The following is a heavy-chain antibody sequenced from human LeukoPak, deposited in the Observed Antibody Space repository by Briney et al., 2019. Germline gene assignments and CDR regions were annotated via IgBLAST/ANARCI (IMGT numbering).Heavy chain of an antibody. Sequence: ASVKLSCKASGYTFTGYYIHWERQAPGQGLERMGWINPNSGGTNYAQKFPGWVTMTRDTSISTDYMELSRLRSDDTAVYYCARGYIGYDLWGQGTLVTVSS. D-gene: IGHD5-12*01. CDR3: ARGYIGYDL. CDR1: GYTFTGYY. CDR2: INPNSGGT. V-gene: IGHV1-2*04. J-gene: IGHJ4*02.